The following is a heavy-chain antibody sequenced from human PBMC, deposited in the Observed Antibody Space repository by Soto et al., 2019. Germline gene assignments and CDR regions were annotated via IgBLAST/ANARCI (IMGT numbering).Heavy chain of an antibody. D-gene: IGHD3-22*01. Sequence: SETLSLTCTVSGGSISSGGYYWSWIRQHPGKGLEWIGYIYYSGNTYYNPSLKSRVTISVDKSKNQFSLKLSSVTAADTAVYYCAILPYYYDSSGYYSPFDYWGQGTLVTVSS. CDR2: IYYSGNT. J-gene: IGHJ4*02. V-gene: IGHV4-31*09. CDR3: AILPYYYDSSGYYSPFDY. CDR1: GGSISSGGYY.